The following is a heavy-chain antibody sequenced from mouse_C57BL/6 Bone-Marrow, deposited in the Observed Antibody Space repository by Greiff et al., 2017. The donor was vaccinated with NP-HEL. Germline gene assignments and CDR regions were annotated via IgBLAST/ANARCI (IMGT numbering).Heavy chain of an antibody. V-gene: IGHV5-12*01. D-gene: IGHD1-1*01. CDR2: ISNGGGST. CDR3: ARPHGSSYLFAY. Sequence: EVKVVESGGGLVQPGGSLKLSCAASGFTFSDYYMYWVRQTPEKRLAWVAYISNGGGSTYYPDTVKCRFTISRDNAKNTLYLQMSRLKSEDTAMYYCARPHGSSYLFAYWGQGTLVTVSA. J-gene: IGHJ3*01. CDR1: GFTFSDYY.